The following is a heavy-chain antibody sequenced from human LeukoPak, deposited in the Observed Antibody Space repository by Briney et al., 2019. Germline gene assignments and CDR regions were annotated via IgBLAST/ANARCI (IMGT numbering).Heavy chain of an antibody. J-gene: IGHJ3*02. D-gene: IGHD3-22*01. V-gene: IGHV4-59*01. CDR3: ARGRGPYYDSSGYYRDAFDI. Sequence: PSETLSLTCTVSGGSTSSYYWSWLRQPPGKALEWIGYIYYSGSTNYNPSLKSRVTISVDTSKNQFSLKLSSVTAADTAVYYCARGRGPYYDSSGYYRDAFDIWGQGTMVTVSS. CDR1: GGSTSSYY. CDR2: IYYSGST.